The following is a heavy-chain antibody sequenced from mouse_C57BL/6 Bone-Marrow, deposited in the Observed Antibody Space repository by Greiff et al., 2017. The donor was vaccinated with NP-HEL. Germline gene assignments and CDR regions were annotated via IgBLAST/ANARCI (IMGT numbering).Heavy chain of an antibody. CDR1: GFSFTSYG. J-gene: IGHJ3*01. CDR3: AVARLRREGWFAY. Sequence: VQGVESGPGLVAPSQCLSITCTVSGFSFTSYGVSWVRQPPGKGLEWLGVIWGDGSTNYHSALISRLSIIKDNSKSQVFLKLNSLQTDDTATYYCAVARLRREGWFAYWGKGTMVTVSA. V-gene: IGHV2-3*01. D-gene: IGHD2-4*01. CDR2: IWGDGST.